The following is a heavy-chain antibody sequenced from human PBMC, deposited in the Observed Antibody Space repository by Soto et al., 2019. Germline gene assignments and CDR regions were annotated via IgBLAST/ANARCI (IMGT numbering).Heavy chain of an antibody. D-gene: IGHD1-26*01. Sequence: QVQLKESGPGLVKPSQTLSLTCSVSGGSIGSGDYYWSWVRQSPGKGLEWIGYIYYTGNTYYNPSPGSRVTFSVDTSKNQLSLRLSDVTVADTAVYYCARDSRRRADSGTRPLYYFDYWGQGTLVTVSS. CDR2: IYYTGNT. J-gene: IGHJ4*02. V-gene: IGHV4-30-4*01. CDR3: ARDSRRRADSGTRPLYYFDY. CDR1: GGSIGSGDYY.